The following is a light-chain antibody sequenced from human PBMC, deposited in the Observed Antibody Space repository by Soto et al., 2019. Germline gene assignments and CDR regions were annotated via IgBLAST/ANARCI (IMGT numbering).Light chain of an antibody. V-gene: IGKV3-11*01. J-gene: IGKJ2*01. CDR1: QSVSSY. CDR3: QQRSDWPLT. CDR2: DAS. Sequence: EIVLTQSPAILSLSPGERATLSCRASQSVSSYLAWYQQKPGQAPRLLIYDASNRATGIPARFSGSASGTDYTLTIRSLVPEDFAVYYCQQRSDWPLTFGQGTKLEIK.